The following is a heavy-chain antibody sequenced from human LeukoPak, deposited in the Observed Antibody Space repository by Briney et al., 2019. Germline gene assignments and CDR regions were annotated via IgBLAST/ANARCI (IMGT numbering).Heavy chain of an antibody. CDR3: ARDLGTRYYYDSSGYYPT. J-gene: IGHJ5*02. Sequence: GGSLRLSCAASGFTFSSYSTNWVRQAPGKGLEWVSSISSSSSYIYYADSVKGRFTISRDNAKNSLYLQMNSLRAEDTAVYYCARDLGTRYYYDSSGYYPTWGQGTLATVSS. V-gene: IGHV3-21*04. CDR2: ISSSSSYI. D-gene: IGHD3-22*01. CDR1: GFTFSSYS.